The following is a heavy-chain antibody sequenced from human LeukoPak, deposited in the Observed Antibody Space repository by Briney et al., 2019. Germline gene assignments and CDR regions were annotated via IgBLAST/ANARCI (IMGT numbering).Heavy chain of an antibody. CDR2: IYYSGTT. Sequence: SETLSLTCSVSGGSISSGDYFWTWIRQPPGKGLEYIGYIYYSGTTYYNPSLKSRITMSVDMSANQFSLRLTSVSAADTAVYYCVRETTTECYDSSGYYRQTEVFDAWGQGTMVTVSS. D-gene: IGHD3-22*01. V-gene: IGHV4-30-4*01. J-gene: IGHJ3*01. CDR1: GGSISSGDYF. CDR3: VRETTTECYDSSGYYRQTEVFDA.